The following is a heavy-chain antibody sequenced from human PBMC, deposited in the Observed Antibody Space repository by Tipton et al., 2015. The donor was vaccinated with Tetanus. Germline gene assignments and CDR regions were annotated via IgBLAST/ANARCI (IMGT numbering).Heavy chain of an antibody. CDR2: VGASGGIK. CDR1: GFTFSDYA. D-gene: IGHD1-1*01. CDR3: ARDTTYIGLNLDH. V-gene: IGHV3-23*01. Sequence: SLRLSCAASGFTFSDYAMSWVRQGPGKGLEWVSAVGASGGIKYYGDSVKGRFTISRDNSINTLHLQMNSLRAEDTAVYYCARDTTYIGLNLDHWGQGILVTVSS. J-gene: IGHJ4*02.